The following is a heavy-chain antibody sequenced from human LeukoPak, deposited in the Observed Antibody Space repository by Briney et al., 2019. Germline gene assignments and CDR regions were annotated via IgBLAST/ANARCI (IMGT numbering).Heavy chain of an antibody. V-gene: IGHV4-59*01. J-gene: IGHJ4*02. Sequence: PSETLSLTCTVSGGSISSYYWSWIRQPPGKGLEWIGYIYYSGSTNYNPSLKSRVTISVGTSKNQFSLKLSSVTAADTAVYYCARVLNGWYGYYFDYWGQGTLVTVSS. CDR2: IYYSGST. D-gene: IGHD6-19*01. CDR1: GGSISSYY. CDR3: ARVLNGWYGYYFDY.